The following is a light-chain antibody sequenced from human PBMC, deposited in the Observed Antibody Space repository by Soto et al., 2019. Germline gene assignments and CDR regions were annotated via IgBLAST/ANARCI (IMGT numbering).Light chain of an antibody. CDR2: DAS. CDR3: QQYATYAPST. J-gene: IGKJ1*01. Sequence: DIQLTQSPSTLSASVGDRITITCRASQSIGTWLAWYQHRPGEGPKLLIHDASSLESGVPSRFRGSVSATEFSLTISSLESGDSGTYHCQQYATYAPSTFGQGTKVEIK. CDR1: QSIGTW. V-gene: IGKV1-5*01.